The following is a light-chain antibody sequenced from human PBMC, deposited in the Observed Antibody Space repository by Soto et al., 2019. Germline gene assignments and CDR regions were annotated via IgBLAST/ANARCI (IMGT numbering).Light chain of an antibody. Sequence: DIVLTQSPLFLPVTPGESASLSCRSSQSLLHRDSRNYLDWYQQGPGQAPQLLIYAGSNRASGVPARFSGSGSGTDFALKISRVEAEDVGVYYCMQGNRWPSTFGQGTRLDIK. CDR3: MQGNRWPST. J-gene: IGKJ5*01. CDR1: QSLLHRDSRNY. V-gene: IGKV2-28*01. CDR2: AGS.